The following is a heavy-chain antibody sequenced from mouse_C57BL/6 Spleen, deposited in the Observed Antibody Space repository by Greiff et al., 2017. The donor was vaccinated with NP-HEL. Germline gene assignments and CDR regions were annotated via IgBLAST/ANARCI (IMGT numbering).Heavy chain of an antibody. Sequence: EVKVVESGGGLVKPGGSLKLSCAASGFTFSSYAMSWVRQTPEKRLEWVATISDGGSYTYYPDNVKGRFTISRDNAKNNLYLQMSHLKSEDTAMYYCARDPLALYAMDYWGQGTSVTVSS. CDR1: GFTFSSYA. J-gene: IGHJ4*01. CDR3: ARDPLALYAMDY. CDR2: ISDGGSYT. V-gene: IGHV5-4*01. D-gene: IGHD1-3*01.